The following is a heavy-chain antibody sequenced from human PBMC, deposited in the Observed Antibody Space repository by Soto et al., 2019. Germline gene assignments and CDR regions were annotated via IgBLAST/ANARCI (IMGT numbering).Heavy chain of an antibody. CDR2: IIPFFGTA. CDR1: GGTFSTFG. CDR3: ARSDKMDDGDKYYYDF. Sequence: SVKVSCKASGGTFSTFGFSWVRQAPGQGLEWMGGIIPFFGTAKYSQKFEDRITVTADESTSTVYMDLTSLTSEDTAIYYCARSDKMDDGDKYYYDFWGQGALVTVSS. V-gene: IGHV1-69*13. D-gene: IGHD4-17*01. J-gene: IGHJ4*02.